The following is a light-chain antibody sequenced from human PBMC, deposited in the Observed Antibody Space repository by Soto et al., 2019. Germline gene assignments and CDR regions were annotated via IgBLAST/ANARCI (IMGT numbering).Light chain of an antibody. Sequence: DIQMTQSPSTLSGSVGDRVTITCRASQTISSWLAWYQQKPGKAPKLLIYKASTLKSGVPSRFSRSGSDTEFTLTISSLQHDHFETYYCQHSNSYSEMLGQGPKVDIK. CDR2: KAS. V-gene: IGKV1-5*03. CDR1: QTISSW. CDR3: QHSNSYSEM. J-gene: IGKJ1*01.